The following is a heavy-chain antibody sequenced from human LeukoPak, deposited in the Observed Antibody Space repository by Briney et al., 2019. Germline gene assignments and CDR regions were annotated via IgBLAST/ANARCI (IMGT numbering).Heavy chain of an antibody. CDR3: ARVVLRYFDWLSTSYFDY. CDR2: ISAYNGNT. CDR1: GYTFTSYG. Sequence: ASVKVSCKASGYTFTSYGISWVRQAPGQGLEWMGWISAYNGNTNYAQKLQGRVTMTTDTSTSTAYMELRSLRSDDTAVYYCARVVLRYFDWLSTSYFDYWGQGTLVTVSS. D-gene: IGHD3-9*01. V-gene: IGHV1-18*01. J-gene: IGHJ4*02.